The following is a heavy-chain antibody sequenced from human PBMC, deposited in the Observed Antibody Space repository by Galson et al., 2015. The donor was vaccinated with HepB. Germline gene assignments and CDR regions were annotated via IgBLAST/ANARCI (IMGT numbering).Heavy chain of an antibody. V-gene: IGHV5-51*01. CDR3: AKMSVGCFDY. Sequence: QSGAEVKKAGGSLKISCKGSGSIFSNYWIVWVRQMPGKGLEFMGIIYPGDSDTKYSPSFQGQVTISADRSTSTAYLQWSSLKASDTAMYYCAKMSVGCFDYWGQGTLVTVAS. J-gene: IGHJ4*02. CDR1: GSIFSNYW. D-gene: IGHD1-26*01. CDR2: IYPGDSDT.